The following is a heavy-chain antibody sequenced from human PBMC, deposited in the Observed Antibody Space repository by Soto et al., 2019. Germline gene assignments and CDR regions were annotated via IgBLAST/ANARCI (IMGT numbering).Heavy chain of an antibody. D-gene: IGHD2-8*01. CDR1: GFTFSSYG. CDR2: ISYDGSDK. Sequence: GSLRLSCAASGFTFSSYGMHWVRQAPGKGLEWVAVISYDGSDKYYADSVKGRFTISRDNSNNTLYLQMNSLRAEDTAVYYCASGTNGAFFVYWGQGILVTVSS. V-gene: IGHV3-33*08. J-gene: IGHJ4*02. CDR3: ASGTNGAFFVY.